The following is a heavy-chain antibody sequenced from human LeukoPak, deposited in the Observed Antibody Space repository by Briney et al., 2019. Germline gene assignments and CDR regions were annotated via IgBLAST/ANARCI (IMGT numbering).Heavy chain of an antibody. V-gene: IGHV1-69*13. Sequence: SVKVSCKASGGTFSRYAISWVRQAPGQGLEWMGGIIPIFGTANYAQKFQGRVTITADESTSTAYMELSSLRSEDTAVYYCARAYCSGGSCYSIAFDYWGQGTLVTVSS. D-gene: IGHD2-15*01. J-gene: IGHJ4*02. CDR3: ARAYCSGGSCYSIAFDY. CDR1: GGTFSRYA. CDR2: IIPIFGTA.